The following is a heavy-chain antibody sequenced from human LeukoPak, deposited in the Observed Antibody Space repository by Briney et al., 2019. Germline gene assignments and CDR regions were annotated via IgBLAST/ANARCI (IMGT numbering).Heavy chain of an antibody. CDR3: AKDPGYSGSYYDY. D-gene: IGHD1-26*01. Sequence: HPGGSLRLSCAASGFTFCSYGMHWVRQAPGKGLEWVAFIRYDGSNKYYADSVKGRFTISRDNSKNTLYLQMNSLRAEDTAVYYCAKDPGYSGSYYDYWGQGTLVTVSS. CDR1: GFTFCSYG. CDR2: IRYDGSNK. V-gene: IGHV3-30*02. J-gene: IGHJ4*02.